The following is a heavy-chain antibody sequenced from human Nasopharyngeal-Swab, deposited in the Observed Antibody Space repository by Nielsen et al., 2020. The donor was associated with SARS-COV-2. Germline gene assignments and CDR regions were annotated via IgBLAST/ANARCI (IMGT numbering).Heavy chain of an antibody. CDR2: LNHNGDT. J-gene: IGHJ4*02. CDR1: GGSFSGYY. Sequence: SETLSLTCAVYGGSFSGYYWSWIRQPPGKGLEWIGELNHNGDTKYNPSLKSRVTISVDTSKNQFSLKLSSVTAADTAVYYCATWWELPVNWGQGTLVTVSS. CDR3: ATWWELPVN. D-gene: IGHD1-26*01. V-gene: IGHV4-34*01.